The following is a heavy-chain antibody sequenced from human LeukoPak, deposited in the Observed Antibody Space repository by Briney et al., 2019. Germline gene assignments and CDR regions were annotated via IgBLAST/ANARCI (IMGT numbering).Heavy chain of an antibody. CDR3: AKSHSVEQRGYFDY. CDR2: VSDSGGST. D-gene: IGHD1/OR15-1a*01. Sequence: PGGSLRLSCAASGFTFSGFAMTWVRQAPGKGLEWVATVSDSGGSTYCADAVKGRFTISRDNSKDTLYAQMSSLRAEDAAVYYCAKSHSVEQRGYFDYWGQGTLVTVSS. J-gene: IGHJ4*02. CDR1: GFTFSGFA. V-gene: IGHV3-23*01.